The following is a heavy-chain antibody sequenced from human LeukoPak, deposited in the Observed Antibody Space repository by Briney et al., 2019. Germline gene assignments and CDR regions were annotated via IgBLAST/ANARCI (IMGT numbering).Heavy chain of an antibody. Sequence: GGSLRLSCAASGFTFSSYDMHWVRQATGKGLEWVSAIGTAGDTYYPGSVKGRFTISRENAKNSLYLQMNSLRAGDTAVYYCARDIGDYAFDIWGQGTMVTVSS. CDR1: GFTFSSYD. CDR2: IGTAGDT. V-gene: IGHV3-13*01. CDR3: ARDIGDYAFDI. D-gene: IGHD4-17*01. J-gene: IGHJ3*02.